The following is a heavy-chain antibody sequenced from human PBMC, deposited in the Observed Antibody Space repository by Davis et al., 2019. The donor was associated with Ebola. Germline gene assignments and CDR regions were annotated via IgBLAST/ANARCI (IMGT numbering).Heavy chain of an antibody. CDR2: INHSGST. V-gene: IGHV4-39*01. D-gene: IGHD6-13*01. CDR3: ARHSPGVTATGTEYFDN. CDR1: GGSISSGGYY. Sequence: SETLSLTCTVSGGSISSGGYYWSWIRQPPGKGLEWIGEINHSGSTNYNPSLKSRVTISVDTSKNQISLKLRSVTAADTAVYYCARHSPGVTATGTEYFDNWGQGTLVTVSS. J-gene: IGHJ4*02.